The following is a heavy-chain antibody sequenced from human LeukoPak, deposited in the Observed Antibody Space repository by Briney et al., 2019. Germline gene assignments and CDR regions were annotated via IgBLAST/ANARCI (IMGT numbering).Heavy chain of an antibody. CDR2: MNPNSGNT. D-gene: IGHD2-2*02. Sequence: ASVKVSCKASGCTFTSYDINWVRQATGQGLEWMGWMNPNSGNTGYAQKFQGRVTMTRNTSISTTYMELSSLRSEDTAVYYCARGGAFVVVPAAISGDYYYGMDVWGQGTTVTVSS. V-gene: IGHV1-8*01. CDR1: GCTFTSYD. CDR3: ARGGAFVVVPAAISGDYYYGMDV. J-gene: IGHJ6*02.